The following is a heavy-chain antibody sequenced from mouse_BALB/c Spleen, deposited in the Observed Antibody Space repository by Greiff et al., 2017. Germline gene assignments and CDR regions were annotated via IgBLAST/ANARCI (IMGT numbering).Heavy chain of an antibody. J-gene: IGHJ2*01. CDR3: ARGRYYGSSYLDY. CDR2: ISSGGST. Sequence: EVKLVESGGGLVKPGGSLKLSCAASGFTFSSYAMSWVRQTPEKRLEWVASISSGGSTYYPDSVKGRFTISRDNARNILYLLMSSLRSEDTAMYYCARGRYYGSSYLDYWGQGTTLTVSS. D-gene: IGHD1-1*01. V-gene: IGHV5-6-5*01. CDR1: GFTFSSYA.